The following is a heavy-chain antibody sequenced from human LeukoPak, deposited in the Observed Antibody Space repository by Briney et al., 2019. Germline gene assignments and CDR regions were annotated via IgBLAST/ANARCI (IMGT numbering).Heavy chain of an antibody. Sequence: ASVKVSCKASGYTFIGYYMHWVRQAPGQGLEWMGWINPNSGGTNYAQKFQGWVTMTRDTSISTAYMELSRLRSDDTAVYYCARGIAAASPRGAFDIWGQGTMVTVSS. V-gene: IGHV1-2*04. CDR1: GYTFIGYY. J-gene: IGHJ3*02. CDR3: ARGIAAASPRGAFDI. CDR2: INPNSGGT. D-gene: IGHD6-13*01.